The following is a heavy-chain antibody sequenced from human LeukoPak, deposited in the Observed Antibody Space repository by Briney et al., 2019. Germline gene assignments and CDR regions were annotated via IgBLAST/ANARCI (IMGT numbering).Heavy chain of an antibody. Sequence: ASVKVSCKAAGCTFTSYDINWWRQSTGQGLEWRGWMNPNSGNRGNAQKFQRRVTITPNTSISTAYMELSRLTSEDTAVYYCARARASYYDSNGYYQPYYFDYSGQGTLGTASS. CDR1: GCTFTSYD. CDR3: ARARASYYDSNGYYQPYYFDY. J-gene: IGHJ4*02. V-gene: IGHV1-8*01. CDR2: MNPNSGNR. D-gene: IGHD3-22*01.